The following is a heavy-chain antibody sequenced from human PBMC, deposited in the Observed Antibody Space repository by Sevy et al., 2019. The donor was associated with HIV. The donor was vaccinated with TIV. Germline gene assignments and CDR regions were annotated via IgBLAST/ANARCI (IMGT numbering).Heavy chain of an antibody. V-gene: IGHV3-49*03. CDR1: GFTFGDYA. Sequence: GGSLRLSCTASGFTFGDYAMSWLRQAPGKGLEWVGFIRSKTYGGTTEYAASVKGRFTISRDDSKNIAYLQMNSLKTEDTAVYYCTRVLGTISPYYYIGMDVWGQGTTVTVSS. J-gene: IGHJ6*02. D-gene: IGHD3-10*01. CDR2: IRSKTYGGTT. CDR3: TRVLGTISPYYYIGMDV.